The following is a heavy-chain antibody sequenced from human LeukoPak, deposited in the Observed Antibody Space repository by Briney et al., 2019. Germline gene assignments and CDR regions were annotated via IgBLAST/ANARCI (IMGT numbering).Heavy chain of an antibody. Sequence: GGSLRLSCAASGFTFSSYWMSWVRQAPGKGLEWVASIKQDGSEKYYVDSVKGRFTISRDNAKNSLYLQMNSLRPEDTAVYYCARDAGYGYWVVDYWGQGTLVTVSS. D-gene: IGHD5-18*01. CDR1: GFTFSSYW. CDR3: ARDAGYGYWVVDY. J-gene: IGHJ4*02. V-gene: IGHV3-7*01. CDR2: IKQDGSEK.